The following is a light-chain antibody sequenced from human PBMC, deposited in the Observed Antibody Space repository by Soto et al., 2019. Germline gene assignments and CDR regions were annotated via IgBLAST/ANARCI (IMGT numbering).Light chain of an antibody. V-gene: IGKV3D-20*02. Sequence: VLTQSPGTLSLSAGDRVTLSCRGSQSVSSSYIAWYQQKTGQAPSLLVYAESSRATGIPDRFSGSGSGTDFTLTISRLEPEDCAVYYCQQRSNWPITCGQGTRLEIK. J-gene: IGKJ5*01. CDR3: QQRSNWPIT. CDR2: AES. CDR1: QSVSSSY.